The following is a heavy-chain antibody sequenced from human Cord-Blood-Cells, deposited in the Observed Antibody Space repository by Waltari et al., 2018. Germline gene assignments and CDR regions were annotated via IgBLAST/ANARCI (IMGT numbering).Heavy chain of an antibody. V-gene: IGHV4-31*03. CDR3: AGVPLEHDAFDI. D-gene: IGHD1-1*01. J-gene: IGHJ3*02. CDR2: IYYSGST. CDR1: GGSISSCGSS. Sequence: QVPLQESGLGLVKPSQTLSLTCTVSGGSISSCGSSSSWTRQHPGKGLEWIGYIYYSGSTSYNPSLKRRVTISVDTSKNQFSLKLSSVTAADTAVYYCAGVPLEHDAFDIWGQGTMVTVSS.